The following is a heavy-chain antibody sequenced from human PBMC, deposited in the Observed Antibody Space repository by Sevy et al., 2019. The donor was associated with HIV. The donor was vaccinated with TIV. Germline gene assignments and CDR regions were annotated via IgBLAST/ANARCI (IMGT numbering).Heavy chain of an antibody. D-gene: IGHD1-26*01. CDR3: ARSIQYSGSYYEIFDY. V-gene: IGHV1-69*13. CDR2: IIPIFGTA. J-gene: IGHJ4*02. CDR1: GGTFSSYA. Sequence: ASVKVSCKASGGTFSSYAISWVRQAPGQGLEWMGGIIPIFGTANYAQKFQGRVTITADESTSTAYMELSSLRSEDTAVYYCARSIQYSGSYYEIFDYWGQGTLVTVSS.